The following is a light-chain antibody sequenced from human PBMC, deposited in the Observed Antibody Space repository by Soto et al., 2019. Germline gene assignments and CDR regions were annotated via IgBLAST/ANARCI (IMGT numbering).Light chain of an antibody. V-gene: IGKV3-11*01. CDR3: QHYVTSLTT. CDR1: QSVSSY. CDR2: DAS. J-gene: IGKJ1*01. Sequence: EIVLSQSPATLSLSAGERATLSCRASQSVSSYLAWYQQKPGQAPRLLIYDASNRATGIPARFSGSGSGTDFTLTISRLEPEDFAVYYCQHYVTSLTTFGQGTKVDIK.